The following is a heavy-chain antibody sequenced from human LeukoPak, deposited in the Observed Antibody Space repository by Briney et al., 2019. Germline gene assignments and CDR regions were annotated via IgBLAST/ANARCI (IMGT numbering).Heavy chain of an antibody. J-gene: IGHJ4*02. D-gene: IGHD1-7*01. CDR2: INPNSGGT. Sequence: ASVKVSCKASGYTFTGYYMHWVRQAPGQGLEWMGWINPNSGGTNYAQKFQGRVTMTRDTSISTAYMELSGLRSDDTAVYYCARGRNYDTGFDYWGQGTLVTVSS. CDR3: ARGRNYDTGFDY. V-gene: IGHV1-2*02. CDR1: GYTFTGYY.